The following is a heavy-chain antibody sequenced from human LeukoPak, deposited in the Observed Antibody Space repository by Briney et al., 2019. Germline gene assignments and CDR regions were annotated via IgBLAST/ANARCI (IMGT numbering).Heavy chain of an antibody. Sequence: GGSLRLSCAAPGFTFSSYAMSWVRQAPGKGLEWVSAISGSGGSTYYADSVKGRFTISRDNSKNTLYLQMNSLRAEDTAVYYCAKDGYSYGTGDYMDVWGKGTTVTVSS. CDR3: AKDGYSYGTGDYMDV. J-gene: IGHJ6*03. CDR1: GFTFSSYA. CDR2: ISGSGGST. V-gene: IGHV3-23*01. D-gene: IGHD5-18*01.